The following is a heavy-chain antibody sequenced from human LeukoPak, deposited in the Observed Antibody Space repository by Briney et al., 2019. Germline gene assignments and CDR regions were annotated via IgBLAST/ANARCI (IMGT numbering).Heavy chain of an antibody. J-gene: IGHJ4*02. V-gene: IGHV3-64D*06. D-gene: IGHD5-12*01. CDR3: ASPYRGYDYNFDH. CDR2: ISSNGGST. Sequence: GGSLRLSCSASGFTFSSYAMHWVRQAPGKGLEYVSSISSNGGSTYYADSVKGRFAISRDNSKNTLFLQMSSLGTEDTAVYYCASPYRGYDYNFDHWGQGTLVTVSS. CDR1: GFTFSSYA.